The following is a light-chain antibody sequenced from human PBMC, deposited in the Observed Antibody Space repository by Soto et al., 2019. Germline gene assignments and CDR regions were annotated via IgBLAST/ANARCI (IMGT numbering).Light chain of an antibody. CDR2: SAS. J-gene: IGKJ4*01. CDR1: QGISNW. Sequence: DIQMTQSPSSVSASVGDRVTITCRASQGISNWLAWYQQQPGKAPKLLIYSASTLHSGVPSRFSGGGAGTHFTLIISSLQPEDFATYYCQQTNSFFPLSFVGGINVEIK. CDR3: QQTNSFFPLS. V-gene: IGKV1-12*01.